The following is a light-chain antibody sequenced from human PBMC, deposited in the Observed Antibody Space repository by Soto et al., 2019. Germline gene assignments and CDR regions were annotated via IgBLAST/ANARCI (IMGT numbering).Light chain of an antibody. V-gene: IGKV1-39*01. J-gene: IGKJ2*01. CDR3: QQSYSTPYT. CDR2: GAS. CDR1: QIISSF. Sequence: DIQMTQSPSSLSASVGDRVTITCRASQIISSFLNWYQQDPGKAPKLLIYGASSLQRGVPSRFSGGGSGTDFTLTIGSLQPEDFATYYCQQSYSTPYTFGQGTELEIK.